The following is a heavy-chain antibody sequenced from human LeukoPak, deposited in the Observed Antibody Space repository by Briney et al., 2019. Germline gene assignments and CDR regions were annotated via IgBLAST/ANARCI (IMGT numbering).Heavy chain of an antibody. CDR1: GGSISSYY. J-gene: IGHJ4*02. CDR2: IYYSGST. Sequence: RPSETLSLTCTVSGGSISSYYWSWIRQPPGKGLEWIGYIYYSGSTNYNPSLKSRVTISVDTSKNQFSLKLSSVTAADTAVYYCARVVITPHLLYFDYWGQGTLVTVSS. V-gene: IGHV4-59*01. D-gene: IGHD3-22*01. CDR3: ARVVITPHLLYFDY.